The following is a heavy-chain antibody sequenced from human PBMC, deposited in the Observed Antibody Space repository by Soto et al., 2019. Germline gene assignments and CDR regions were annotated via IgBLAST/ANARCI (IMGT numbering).Heavy chain of an antibody. Sequence: GGSLRLSCAASGFTFSSYSMNWVRQAPGKGLEWVSSISSSSSYIYYADSVKGRFTISRDNAKNSLYLQMNSLRAEDTAVYYCARDLRTPVVVESFDYWGQGTLVTVSS. CDR3: ARDLRTPVVVESFDY. CDR1: GFTFSSYS. J-gene: IGHJ4*02. V-gene: IGHV3-21*01. CDR2: ISSSSSYI. D-gene: IGHD2-15*01.